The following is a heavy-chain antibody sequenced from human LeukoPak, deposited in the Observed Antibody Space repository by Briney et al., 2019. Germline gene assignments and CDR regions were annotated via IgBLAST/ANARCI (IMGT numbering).Heavy chain of an antibody. CDR3: ARVGSPDSENSGWKLFFDF. J-gene: IGHJ4*02. V-gene: IGHV1-18*01. CDR2: ISAYNGDT. Sequence: SVKVSCKASGYRFSNYGITWVRQAPGQGLECMGWISAYNGDTNYAQNFQGRLTMTTDTSTNTAYMELRSLRSDDTAVYYCARVGSPDSENSGWKLFFDFWGQGTLVTVSS. CDR1: GYRFSNYG. D-gene: IGHD6-19*01.